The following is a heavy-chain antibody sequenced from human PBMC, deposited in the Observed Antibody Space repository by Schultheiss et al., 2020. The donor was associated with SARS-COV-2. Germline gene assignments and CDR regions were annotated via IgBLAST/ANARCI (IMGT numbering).Heavy chain of an antibody. CDR1: GGSISSYY. J-gene: IGHJ4*02. CDR2: IYYSGST. Sequence: SETLSLTCTVSGGSISSYYWSWIRQPPGKGLEWIGSIYYSGSTYYNPSLKSRVTISVDTSKNQFSLKLSSVTAADTAVYYCARHVNAVIPYFDYWGQGTLVTVSS. D-gene: IGHD2-21*01. CDR3: ARHVNAVIPYFDY. V-gene: IGHV4-39*01.